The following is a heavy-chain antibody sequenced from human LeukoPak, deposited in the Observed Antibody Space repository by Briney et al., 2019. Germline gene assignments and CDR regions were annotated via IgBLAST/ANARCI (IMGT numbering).Heavy chain of an antibody. CDR2: IYYSGST. J-gene: IGHJ6*03. CDR3: ARDPGGPIAARPPRRYYYYMDV. CDR1: GGSMSSYY. D-gene: IGHD6-6*01. Sequence: SETLSLTCTVSGGSMSSYYWSWIRQPPGKGLEWIGYIYYSGSTDYNPSLKSRVIISIDTSKNQFSLKLSSVTAADTAVYYCARDPGGPIAARPPRRYYYYMDVWGKGTTATVSS. V-gene: IGHV4-59*01.